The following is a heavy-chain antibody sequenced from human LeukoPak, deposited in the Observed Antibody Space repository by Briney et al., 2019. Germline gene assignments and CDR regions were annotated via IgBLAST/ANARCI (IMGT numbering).Heavy chain of an antibody. CDR2: IYYSGST. D-gene: IGHD3-10*01. CDR1: GGSISRSGYY. Sequence: SETLSLTCTVSGGSISRSGYYWGWIRQPPGKGLEWIGYIYYSGSTNYNPSLKSRVTISVDTSRKQFSLKLHSVSAADTAVYYCARDRGRATWFDPWGQGTVVTVSS. V-gene: IGHV4-61*08. CDR3: ARDRGRATWFDP. J-gene: IGHJ5*02.